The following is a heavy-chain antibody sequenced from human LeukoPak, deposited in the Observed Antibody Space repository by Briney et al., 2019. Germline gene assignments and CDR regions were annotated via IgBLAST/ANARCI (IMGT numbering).Heavy chain of an antibody. CDR2: IIPILGIA. CDR1: GYTFTSYG. Sequence: ASVKVSCKASGYTFTSYGISWVRQAPGQGLEWMGRIIPILGIANYAQKFQGRVTITADKSTSTAYMELSSLRSEDTAVYYCARSTAVAVAGTGYFDLWGRGTLVTVSS. J-gene: IGHJ2*01. CDR3: ARSTAVAVAGTGYFDL. V-gene: IGHV1-69*04. D-gene: IGHD6-19*01.